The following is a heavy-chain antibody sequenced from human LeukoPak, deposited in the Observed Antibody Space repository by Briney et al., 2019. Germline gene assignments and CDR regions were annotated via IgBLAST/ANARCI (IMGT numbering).Heavy chain of an antibody. Sequence: GGSPRLSCAASGLTFSSHAMHWVRQAPGKGLEYVSAIVSNGGNTYYADSVRGRFTISRDNSKDTVYLQMGSLRPEDTAVYYCARGGYYAASDIWGQGALVTVSS. D-gene: IGHD3-3*01. CDR3: ARGGYYAASDI. CDR1: GLTFSSHA. J-gene: IGHJ4*02. V-gene: IGHV3-64*02. CDR2: IVSNGGNT.